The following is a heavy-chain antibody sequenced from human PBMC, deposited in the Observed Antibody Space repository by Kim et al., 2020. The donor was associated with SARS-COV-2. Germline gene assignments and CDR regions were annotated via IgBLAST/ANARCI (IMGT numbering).Heavy chain of an antibody. CDR1: GGSISSFY. D-gene: IGHD6-19*01. CDR2: IFYRGDT. CDR3: ASQRSSAGPASSFYGVDV. V-gene: IGHV4-59*08. Sequence: SETLSLTCTVSGGSISSFYWTWVRQPPGKGLEWIGFIFYRGDTRYSPSLKSRVTISVDTSKNQFSLKLSSVTAADTAVSYCASQRSSAGPASSFYGVDV. J-gene: IGHJ6*01.